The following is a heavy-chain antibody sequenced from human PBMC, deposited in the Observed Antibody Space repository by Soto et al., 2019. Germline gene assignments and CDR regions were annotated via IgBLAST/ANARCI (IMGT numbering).Heavy chain of an antibody. CDR3: ARTGEGPYGLYYYGMDV. Sequence: GESLKISCQGSGYRLTNFWIGWVPQRPGKGLEWMGVLYSRDSDTRYSPSFQGQVTISADKSISTAHLLWSSLKASAADIYYCARTGEGPYGLYYYGMDVWGQGTTVTVSS. CDR2: LYSRDSDT. D-gene: IGHD3-10*01. J-gene: IGHJ6*02. V-gene: IGHV5-51*01. CDR1: GYRLTNFW.